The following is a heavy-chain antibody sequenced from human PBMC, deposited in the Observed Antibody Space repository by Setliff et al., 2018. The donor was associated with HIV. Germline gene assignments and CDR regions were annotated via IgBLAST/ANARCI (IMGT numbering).Heavy chain of an antibody. V-gene: IGHV3-11*01. D-gene: IGHD3-22*01. CDR1: GFTFSDYY. J-gene: IGHJ3*02. Sequence: GGSLRLSCVASGFTFSDYYMIWIRQAPGQGLEWVSYISSRGSTIYYADSVKGRFTISRDNAKNSLYLQRNCLRAEDTAMYYWAKGHYSSGDSKQNGFEMWGQGTMVT. CDR2: ISSRGSTI. CDR3: AKGHYSSGDSKQNGFEM.